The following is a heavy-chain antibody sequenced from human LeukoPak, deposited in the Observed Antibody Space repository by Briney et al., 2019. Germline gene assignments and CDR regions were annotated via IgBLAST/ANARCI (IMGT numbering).Heavy chain of an antibody. Sequence: ASVKVSCKASGGTFSSYAISWVRQAPGQGLEWMGRIIPIFGIANYAQKFQGRVTITADKSTSTAYMELSSLRSEDTAVYYCARDRDDGYDSYYFDYWGQGTLVTVSS. CDR1: GGTFSSYA. CDR3: ARDRDDGYDSYYFDY. V-gene: IGHV1-69*04. CDR2: IIPIFGIA. J-gene: IGHJ4*02. D-gene: IGHD5-12*01.